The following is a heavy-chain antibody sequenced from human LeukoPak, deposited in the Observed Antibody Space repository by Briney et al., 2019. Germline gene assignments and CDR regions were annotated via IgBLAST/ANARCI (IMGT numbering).Heavy chain of an antibody. CDR3: ARGTLRDNRIFDY. Sequence: SETLSLTCTVSGDSISSSSYYWGWIRQPPGRGLEWIGSIYFSGSTYYNPSLKSRVTISIDTSKNQFSLELSSVTAADTSVYYCARGTLRDNRIFDYWGQGTLVTVSS. J-gene: IGHJ4*02. V-gene: IGHV4-39*01. D-gene: IGHD3-22*01. CDR1: GDSISSSSYY. CDR2: IYFSGST.